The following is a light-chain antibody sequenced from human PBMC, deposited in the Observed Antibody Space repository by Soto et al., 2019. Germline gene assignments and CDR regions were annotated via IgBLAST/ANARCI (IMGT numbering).Light chain of an antibody. Sequence: EIVMTQSPATLSVSPGERATLSCTATQSISSDLAWYQQRPGQAPRLLISGASTRATGIPARFSGSGSGTNFTLTITGRQSEVFEFYYCNQYNNWPRSLGQGTKREIK. V-gene: IGKV3-15*01. J-gene: IGKJ2*01. CDR2: GAS. CDR1: QSISSD. CDR3: NQYNNWPRS.